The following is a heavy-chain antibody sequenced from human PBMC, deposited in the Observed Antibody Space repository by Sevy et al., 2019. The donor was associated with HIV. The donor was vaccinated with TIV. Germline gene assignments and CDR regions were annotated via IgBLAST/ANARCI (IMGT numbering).Heavy chain of an antibody. CDR1: GGSITSLY. CDR3: AGENAWGRGYS. V-gene: IGHV4-59*08. Sequence: SETLSLTCTVSGGSITSLYWNWIRQPPGKGLEWIANIYYNGHINYNPSLKSRVTLSLDTSKNQFSLRLSSVTAADTTMYYCAGENAWGRGYSWGQGTLITVSS. J-gene: IGHJ4*02. CDR2: IYYNGHI. D-gene: IGHD1-26*01.